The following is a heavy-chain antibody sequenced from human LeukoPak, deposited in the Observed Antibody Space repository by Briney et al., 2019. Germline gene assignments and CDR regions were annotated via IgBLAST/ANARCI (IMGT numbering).Heavy chain of an antibody. J-gene: IGHJ4*02. D-gene: IGHD6-19*01. Sequence: GGSLRLSRAASGFTFSSYWMSWVRQAPGKGLEWVANIKQDGSEKYYADSVKGRFTISRDNAKNSLYLQMNSLRAEDTAVYYCARDEIYSSGWYADYWGQGTLVTVSS. CDR2: IKQDGSEK. CDR3: ARDEIYSSGWYADY. V-gene: IGHV3-7*03. CDR1: GFTFSSYW.